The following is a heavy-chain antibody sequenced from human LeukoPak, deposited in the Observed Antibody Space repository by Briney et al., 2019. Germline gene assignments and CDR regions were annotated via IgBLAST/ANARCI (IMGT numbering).Heavy chain of an antibody. CDR2: IWYDGSNK. J-gene: IGHJ4*02. Sequence: GGSLRLSCAASGFTFSSYGMHWVRQAPGKGLEWVAVIWYDGSNKYYADSVKGRFTISRDNSKNTLYLQMNSLRAEDTAVYYCAKDPGDGYTIDYWGQGTLATVSS. CDR3: AKDPGDGYTIDY. CDR1: GFTFSSYG. V-gene: IGHV3-33*06. D-gene: IGHD5-24*01.